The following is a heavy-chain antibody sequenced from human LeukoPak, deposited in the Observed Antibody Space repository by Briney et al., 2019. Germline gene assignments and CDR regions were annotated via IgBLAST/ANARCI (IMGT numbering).Heavy chain of an antibody. D-gene: IGHD2-2*01. J-gene: IGHJ4*02. Sequence: GGSLRLSCAASGLTFSSYAITWVRQAPGKGLEWVSSIYGGGTTTFYADSVKGRFTLSRDNSMNTLYLQMNSLRAEDTAVYYCARDDAISGGYLDYWGQGTLVTVSS. V-gene: IGHV3-23*01. CDR1: GLTFSSYA. CDR3: ARDDAISGGYLDY. CDR2: IYGGGTTT.